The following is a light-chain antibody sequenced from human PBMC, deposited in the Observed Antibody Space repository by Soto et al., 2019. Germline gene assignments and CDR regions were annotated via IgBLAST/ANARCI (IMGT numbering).Light chain of an antibody. J-gene: IGKJ1*01. CDR2: KAS. V-gene: IGKV1-5*03. Sequence: DIQMTQSPSTLSASVGDRVIITCRASQSISGWLAWYQQKPGKAPKLLIYKASTLESGVPSRFSGSGSGTEFTLTISSLQPDDFATYYYQQYDTYWTFGQGTKVEIK. CDR3: QQYDTYWT. CDR1: QSISGW.